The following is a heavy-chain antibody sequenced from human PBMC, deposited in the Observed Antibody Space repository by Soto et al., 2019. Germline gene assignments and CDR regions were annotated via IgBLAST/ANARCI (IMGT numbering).Heavy chain of an antibody. V-gene: IGHV3-23*01. J-gene: IGHJ4*02. CDR1: GFTFSSYA. Sequence: TGGSLRLSCAASGFTFSSYAMSWVHQAPGKGLEWVSAISGSGGSTYYADSVKGRFTISRDNSKNTLYLQMNSLRAEDTAVYYCAKARRGVITIPGYYWGQGTLVTVSS. CDR2: ISGSGGST. D-gene: IGHD2-21*01. CDR3: AKARRGVITIPGYY.